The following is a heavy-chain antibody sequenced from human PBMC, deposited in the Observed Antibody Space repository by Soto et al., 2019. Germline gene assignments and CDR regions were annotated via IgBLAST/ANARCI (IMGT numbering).Heavy chain of an antibody. J-gene: IGHJ6*02. CDR3: ARRRYCGYDCYHKHYYGMDV. CDR1: GDTLRSYA. V-gene: IGHV1-69*08. D-gene: IGHD2-21*01. Sequence: QVQLVQTGAELTKTESSVKVSYRASGDTLRSYAGNWMRQDPGRGPEWMGMIITVLGTRDYAQKFKGRVTVTAEKTTNTVYMELSSLRSEDTAVYYCARRRYCGYDCYHKHYYGMDVWGQGTTVTVAS. CDR2: IITVLGTR.